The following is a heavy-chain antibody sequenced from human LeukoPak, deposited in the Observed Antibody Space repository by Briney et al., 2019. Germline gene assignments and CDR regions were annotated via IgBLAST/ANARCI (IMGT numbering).Heavy chain of an antibody. D-gene: IGHD6-13*01. CDR1: GASISSYY. V-gene: IGHV4-59*01. CDR2: IFYSGST. CDR3: ARVTTTSWYVWYFDL. Sequence: SETLSLTCTVSGASISSYYWSWIRQPPEKGLEWIGYIFYSGSTNYNPSLKSRVTISVDTSKNQFSLKLSSVTAADTAVYYCARVTTTSWYVWYFDLWGRGTLVTVSS. J-gene: IGHJ2*01.